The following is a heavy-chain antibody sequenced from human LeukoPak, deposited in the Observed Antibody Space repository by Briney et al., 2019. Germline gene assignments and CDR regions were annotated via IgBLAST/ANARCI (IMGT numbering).Heavy chain of an antibody. CDR1: GYTFTSYD. CDR2: MNPNSGNT. D-gene: IGHD1-14*01. CDR3: ARARRYYRNWFDP. J-gene: IGHJ5*02. V-gene: IGHV1-8*01. Sequence: ASVKVSCKASGYTFTSYDINWVRQATGQGLEWMGWMNPNSGNTGYAQKIQGRVTMTRNTSISTAYMELSSLRSEDTAVYYCARARRYYRNWFDPWGQGTLVTVSS.